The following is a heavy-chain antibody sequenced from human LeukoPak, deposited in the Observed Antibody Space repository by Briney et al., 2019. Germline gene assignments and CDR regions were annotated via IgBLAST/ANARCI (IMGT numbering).Heavy chain of an antibody. Sequence: PGGSLSLFCAVSGLTFSRYAMSWARQAPGGGREWVSALSGRGGSTYYADSVEGRFTLSRDNSKNKLSLETNSLRAEDTAVYYCAKDICSGTSCYTFDYWGQGTLVTVSS. V-gene: IGHV3-23*01. CDR2: LSGRGGST. CDR3: AKDICSGTSCYTFDY. D-gene: IGHD2-2*02. J-gene: IGHJ4*02. CDR1: GLTFSRYA.